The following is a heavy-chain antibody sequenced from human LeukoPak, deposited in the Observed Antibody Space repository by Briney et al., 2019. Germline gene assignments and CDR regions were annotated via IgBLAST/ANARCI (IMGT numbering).Heavy chain of an antibody. J-gene: IGHJ6*02. Sequence: ASVKVSCKASGYTFTGYYMHWVRQAPGQGLEWMGWINPNSGGTNYAQKFQGRVTMTRDTSISTAYMELSRLRSDDTAVYYCATHPRGSGWCYGMDVWGQGTTVTVSS. CDR1: GYTFTGYY. D-gene: IGHD6-19*01. V-gene: IGHV1-2*02. CDR2: INPNSGGT. CDR3: ATHPRGSGWCYGMDV.